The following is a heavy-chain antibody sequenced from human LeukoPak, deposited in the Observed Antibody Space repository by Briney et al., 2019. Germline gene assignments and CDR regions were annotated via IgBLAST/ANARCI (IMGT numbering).Heavy chain of an antibody. CDR1: GFTFSSYA. Sequence: GRSLRLSCAASGFTFSSYAMHWVRQAPGKGLEWVAVISYDGSNKYYADSVKGRFTISRDNSKNTLYLQMNSLRAEDTAVYYCASLLVAANDQLNWFDPWGQGTLVTVSS. V-gene: IGHV3-30-3*01. J-gene: IGHJ5*02. CDR2: ISYDGSNK. D-gene: IGHD2-15*01. CDR3: ASLLVAANDQLNWFDP.